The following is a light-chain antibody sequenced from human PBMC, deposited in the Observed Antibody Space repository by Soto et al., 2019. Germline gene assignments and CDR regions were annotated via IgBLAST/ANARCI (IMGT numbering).Light chain of an antibody. V-gene: IGKV1-39*01. J-gene: IGKJ1*01. CDR3: QQANSFPRT. Sequence: DIQMTQSPSSLSAFVGDTVTITCRASQRISTYLNWYQQRPGKAPRLLIYAASSLQSGVPSRFSGSGSGTDFTLTISSLQPEDFATYYCQQANSFPRTFGQGTKVDIK. CDR2: AAS. CDR1: QRISTY.